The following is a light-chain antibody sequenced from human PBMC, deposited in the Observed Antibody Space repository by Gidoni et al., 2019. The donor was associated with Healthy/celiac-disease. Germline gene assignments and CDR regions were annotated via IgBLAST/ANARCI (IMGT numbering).Light chain of an antibody. CDR3: QQSYSTPRT. V-gene: IGKV1-39*01. J-gene: IGKJ1*01. CDR1: QSISSY. Sequence: IQMTHSPSSLSASVGDRVTITCRASQSISSYLNWYQQKPGKAPKLLIYAASSLQSGVPSRFSGSGSGTDFTLTISRLKPEDFATYYCQQSYSTPRTFGQGTKVEIK. CDR2: AAS.